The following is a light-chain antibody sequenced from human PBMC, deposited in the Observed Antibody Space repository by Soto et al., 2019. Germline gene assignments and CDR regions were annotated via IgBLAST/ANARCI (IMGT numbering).Light chain of an antibody. V-gene: IGLV2-14*01. CDR1: SIDVGGYNY. CDR3: SSYTSTSTYV. CDR2: DVS. J-gene: IGLJ1*01. Sequence: VLTQPSSVSGSPGQSITISFNGTSIDVGGYNYVSWYQQHPGKAPKLMIYDVSNRPSGVSNRFSGSKSGNTASLTISGLQAEDEADYHCSSYTSTSTYVFGTGTKVTVL.